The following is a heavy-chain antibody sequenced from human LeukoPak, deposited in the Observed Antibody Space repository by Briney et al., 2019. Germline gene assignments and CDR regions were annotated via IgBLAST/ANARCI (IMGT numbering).Heavy chain of an antibody. CDR2: IYYSGRT. J-gene: IGHJ4*02. Sequence: PSETLSLTSTVSGGSISSNSYYWGWLRQPPGKGLEWIGSIYYSGRTYYNPSSNSCVTIFADTSKNPFSLKLSSATAADTAVYYCARSSGYYSDYGDYWGQGNLVTVSS. D-gene: IGHD3-22*01. CDR1: GGSISSNSYY. CDR3: ARSSGYYSDYGDY. V-gene: IGHV4-39*01.